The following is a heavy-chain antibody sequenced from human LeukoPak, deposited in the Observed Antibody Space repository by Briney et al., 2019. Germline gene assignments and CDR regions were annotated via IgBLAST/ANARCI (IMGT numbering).Heavy chain of an antibody. Sequence: PGGSLRLSCAASGFTFSSYSMNWVRQAPGKGLEWVSSISSSSSYIFYADSVKGRFTISRDNAKNTLYLQMKSLRDEDTAVYYCARDRGYSTFDYWGQGTQVTVSS. D-gene: IGHD3-10*01. CDR1: GFTFSSYS. J-gene: IGHJ4*01. V-gene: IGHV3-21*01. CDR2: ISSSSSYI. CDR3: ARDRGYSTFDY.